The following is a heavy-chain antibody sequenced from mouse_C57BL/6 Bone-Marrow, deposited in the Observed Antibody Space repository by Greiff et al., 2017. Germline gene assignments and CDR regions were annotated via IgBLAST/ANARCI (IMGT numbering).Heavy chain of an antibody. V-gene: IGHV1-81*01. CDR1: GYTFTSYG. CDR2: IYPRSGNT. Sequence: VQLQQSGAELARPGASVKLSCKASGYTFTSYGISWVKQRTGQGLEWIGEIYPRSGNTYYNEKIKGKATLTADKSSSTAYMELRSLTSEDSAVYFCASTAQEGFAYWGQGTLVTVSA. J-gene: IGHJ3*01. D-gene: IGHD3-2*02. CDR3: ASTAQEGFAY.